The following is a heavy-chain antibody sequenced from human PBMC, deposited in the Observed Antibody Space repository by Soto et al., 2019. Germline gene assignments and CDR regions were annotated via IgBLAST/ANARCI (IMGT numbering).Heavy chain of an antibody. V-gene: IGHV1-18*01. CDR1: GYTFFTYD. D-gene: IGHD3-3*01. CDR3: ARHHGTTTSGNWFDP. J-gene: IGHJ5*02. CDR2: ISTYSGDT. Sequence: QVHLVQSGVEVKTPGASVKVSCQASGYTFFTYDISWVRQAPGQGLEWMGWISTYSGDTKYAQKFQGRVTMTTDTAATTAYLDLRSLRSDDTSVYYGARHHGTTTSGNWFDPWGQGTLVTVSS.